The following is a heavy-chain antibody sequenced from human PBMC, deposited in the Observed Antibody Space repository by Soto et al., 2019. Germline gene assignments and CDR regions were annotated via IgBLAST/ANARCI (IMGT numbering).Heavy chain of an antibody. CDR2: IIPIFGTA. CDR1: GGTFSSYA. D-gene: IGHD3-22*01. CDR3: AREIQSGYYVLGFFDY. Sequence: QVQLVQSGAEVKKPGSSVKVSCKASGGTFSSYAISWVRQAPGQGLEWMGGIIPIFGTANYAQKFQGRVTITADESTSXXXMXXXXLXSEDTAVYYCAREIQSGYYVLGFFDYWGQGTLVTVSS. V-gene: IGHV1-69*01. J-gene: IGHJ4*02.